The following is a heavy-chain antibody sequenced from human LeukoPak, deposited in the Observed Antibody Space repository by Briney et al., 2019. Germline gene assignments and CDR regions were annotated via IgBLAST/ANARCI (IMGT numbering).Heavy chain of an antibody. Sequence: GGSLRLSCAAPGFTFSSYWMHWVRQAPGKGLVWVSRINSDGSNTTYADSVKGRFTISRDNAKNTLYLQMNSLRAEDTAVYYCARGFNWFDPWGQGTLVTVSS. CDR3: ARGFNWFDP. V-gene: IGHV3-74*01. J-gene: IGHJ5*02. CDR1: GFTFSSYW. CDR2: INSDGSNT.